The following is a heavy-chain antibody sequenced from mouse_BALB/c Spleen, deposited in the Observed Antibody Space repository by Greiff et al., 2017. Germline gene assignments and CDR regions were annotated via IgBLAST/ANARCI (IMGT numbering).Heavy chain of an antibody. CDR1: GFTFSSFG. D-gene: IGHD4-1*01. Sequence: EVQRVESGGGLVQPGGSRKLSCAASGFTFSSFGMHWVRQAPEKGLEWVAYISSGSSTIYYADTVKGRFTISRDKPKNTLFLQMTSLRSEDTAMYYCARSWDAMDYWGQGTSVTVSS. CDR3: ARSWDAMDY. CDR2: ISSGSSTI. V-gene: IGHV5-17*02. J-gene: IGHJ4*01.